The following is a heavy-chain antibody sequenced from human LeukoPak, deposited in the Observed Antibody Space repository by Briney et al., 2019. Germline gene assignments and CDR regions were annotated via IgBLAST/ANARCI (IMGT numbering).Heavy chain of an antibody. J-gene: IGHJ4*02. Sequence: GESLKISCKCSGYSFTKDWIAWVRQMPGKGLEWMGIVYPADSDTRYSPSFQGQVTISADKPISTAYLQWSSLKASDTAMYYCATLKRARNNFDYWGQGSLVTVSS. CDR2: VYPADSDT. CDR3: ATLKRARNNFDY. CDR1: GYSFTKDW. V-gene: IGHV5-51*01.